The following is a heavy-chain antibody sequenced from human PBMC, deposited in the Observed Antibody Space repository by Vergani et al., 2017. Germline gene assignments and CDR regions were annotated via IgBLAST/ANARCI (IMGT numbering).Heavy chain of an antibody. J-gene: IGHJ3*02. Sequence: QVQLVQSRAEVKKPGASVKVSCKASGYTFTNYGISWVRQAPGQGLEWMGWISAYNGNTNYAQKLQGRVTMTTDTSTTTAYMELRSLRSDDTAVYYCARAKLNYDGWSGYAFDIWGEGTMVTVSS. CDR2: ISAYNGNT. CDR3: ARAKLNYDGWSGYAFDI. V-gene: IGHV1-18*01. CDR1: GYTFTNYG. D-gene: IGHD3-3*01.